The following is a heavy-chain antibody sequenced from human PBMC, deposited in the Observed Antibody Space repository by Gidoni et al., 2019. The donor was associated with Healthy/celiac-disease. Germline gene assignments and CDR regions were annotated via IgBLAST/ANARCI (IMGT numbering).Heavy chain of an antibody. Sequence: EVQLVESGGGLVKPGGSLRPSCAASGFTFSSYSMNWVRQAPGKGLEWVSSISSSSSYIYYADSVKGRFTISRDNAKNSLYLQMNSLRAEDTAVYYCARVLLAVAGTGLDYWGQGTLVTVSS. D-gene: IGHD6-19*01. V-gene: IGHV3-21*01. CDR1: GFTFSSYS. J-gene: IGHJ4*02. CDR3: ARVLLAVAGTGLDY. CDR2: ISSSSSYI.